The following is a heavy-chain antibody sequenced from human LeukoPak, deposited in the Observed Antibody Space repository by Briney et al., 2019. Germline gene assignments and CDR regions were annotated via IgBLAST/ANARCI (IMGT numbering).Heavy chain of an antibody. CDR2: ISAYNGNT. D-gene: IGHD1-26*01. V-gene: IGHV1-18*01. CDR1: GYTFTIYG. J-gene: IGHJ3*02. CDR3: AREAEWELRDAFDI. Sequence: ASVTVSFTASGYTFTIYGISWVRQAPGQGLEWMGWISAYNGNTNYAQKLQGRVTMTTDTSTSTAYMELRSLRSDDTAVYYCAREAEWELRDAFDIWGQGTMVTVSS.